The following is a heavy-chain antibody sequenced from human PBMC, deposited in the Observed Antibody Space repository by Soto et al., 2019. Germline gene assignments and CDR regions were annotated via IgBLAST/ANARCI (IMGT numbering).Heavy chain of an antibody. J-gene: IGHJ4*02. CDR3: ARFKWTGSGKEYFDS. CDR2: IFYSGST. V-gene: IGHV4-59*01. CDR1: GGSISGYY. D-gene: IGHD3-10*01. Sequence: SETLSLTCTVSGGSISGYYWNWIRQPPGQGLEYIGYIFYSGSTEYNPSLKSRVTLSLDTSKNQFSLNMKSVTAADTAVYYCARFKWTGSGKEYFDSWGRGTLVTVSS.